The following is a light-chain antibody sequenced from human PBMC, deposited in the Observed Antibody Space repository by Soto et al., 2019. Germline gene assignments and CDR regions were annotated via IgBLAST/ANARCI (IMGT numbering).Light chain of an antibody. J-gene: IGKJ5*01. CDR3: QQYGSPPIT. CDR2: GTS. CDR1: QSVSSTY. V-gene: IGKV3-20*01. Sequence: DIVLTHSPATLSLSPGERATLSCRASQSVSSTYLAWYQQQPGQAPRLLMSGTSNRATGTPDRFSGSGSGTDFTLTISRLEPEDFAVYYCQQYGSPPITFGKGTRLEIK.